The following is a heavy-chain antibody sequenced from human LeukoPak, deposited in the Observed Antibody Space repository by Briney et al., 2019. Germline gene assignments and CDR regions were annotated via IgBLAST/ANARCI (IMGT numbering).Heavy chain of an antibody. V-gene: IGHV3-74*01. CDR3: ARSRYSSSSFDS. D-gene: IGHD6-13*01. Sequence: GGSLRLSCAASGFTFSSYWIHWVRQAPGKGLVWVSRINSDASSTSYADSVKGRFTISRDNAKNTLYLQMNSLGAEDTAVYYCARSRYSSSSFDSWGQGTLVTVSS. CDR2: INSDASST. CDR1: GFTFSSYW. J-gene: IGHJ4*02.